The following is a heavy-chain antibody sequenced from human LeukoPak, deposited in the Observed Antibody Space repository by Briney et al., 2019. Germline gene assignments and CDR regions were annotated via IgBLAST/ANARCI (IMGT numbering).Heavy chain of an antibody. D-gene: IGHD3-10*01. CDR2: LFTGGAGA. J-gene: IGHJ5*02. CDR3: AKECDYSPGHKFDL. Sequence: PGGSLRLSCTASGFTFNNYHMSWVRQAPGKGPEWVSVLFTGGAGALYADSVRGRFTISGDTSKTTLYLQMNGLRAEDTAVYYCAKECDYSPGHKFDLWGRGTLVTVSS. V-gene: IGHV3-23*03. CDR1: GFTFNNYH.